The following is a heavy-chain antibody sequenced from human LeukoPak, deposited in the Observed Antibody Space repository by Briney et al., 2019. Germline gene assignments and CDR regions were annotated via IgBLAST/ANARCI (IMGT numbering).Heavy chain of an antibody. CDR2: IYYSEST. CDR1: GGSISSYY. D-gene: IGHD1-20*01. Sequence: SETLSLTCTVSGGSISSYYWSWIRQPPGKGLEWIGYIYYSESTNYNPSLKSRVTISVDTSKNQFSLKLSSVTAADTAVYYCARGNPRTYNWNQVDAFDIWGQGTMVTVSS. CDR3: ARGNPRTYNWNQVDAFDI. V-gene: IGHV4-59*01. J-gene: IGHJ3*02.